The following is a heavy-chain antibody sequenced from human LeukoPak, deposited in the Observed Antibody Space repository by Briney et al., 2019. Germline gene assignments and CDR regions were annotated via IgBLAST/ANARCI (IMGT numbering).Heavy chain of an antibody. D-gene: IGHD2-2*01. Sequence: GGSLRLSCAASGFTFSSYSMSWVRQALGKGLEWVSVIYSGGSTYYADSVKGRFTISRDNSKNTLYLQMNSLRAEDTAVYYCATLIRGYCSSTSCDPGDYFDYWGQGTLVTVSS. CDR1: GFTFSSYS. CDR2: IYSGGST. J-gene: IGHJ4*02. CDR3: ATLIRGYCSSTSCDPGDYFDY. V-gene: IGHV3-53*01.